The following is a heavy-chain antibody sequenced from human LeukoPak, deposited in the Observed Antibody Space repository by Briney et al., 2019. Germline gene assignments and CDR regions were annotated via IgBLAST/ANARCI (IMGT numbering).Heavy chain of an antibody. CDR1: GFTFSSYG. V-gene: IGHV3-30*03. CDR2: ISYDGSNK. Sequence: GGSLRLSCAASGFTFSSYGMHWVRQAPGKGLEWVAVISYDGSNKYYADSVKGRFTISRDNSKNTLYLQMDILRAEDTAVYYCAREGYSSGRAGVFDIWGQGTLVTVSS. CDR3: AREGYSSGRAGVFDI. D-gene: IGHD6-25*01. J-gene: IGHJ3*02.